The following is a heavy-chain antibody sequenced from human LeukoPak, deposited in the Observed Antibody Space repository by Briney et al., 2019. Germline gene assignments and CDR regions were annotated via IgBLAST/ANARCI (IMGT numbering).Heavy chain of an antibody. Sequence: PSETLSLTCTASGGSISSYYWTWIRQPAGKGLEWIGRIYASGTSNYNPSLKSRVTISADKSKNQFSLRLSSVTAADTAVYYCARGLDGYGTFDYWGQGTLVTVSS. V-gene: IGHV4-4*07. CDR2: IYASGTS. CDR1: GGSISSYY. J-gene: IGHJ4*02. CDR3: ARGLDGYGTFDY. D-gene: IGHD5-24*01.